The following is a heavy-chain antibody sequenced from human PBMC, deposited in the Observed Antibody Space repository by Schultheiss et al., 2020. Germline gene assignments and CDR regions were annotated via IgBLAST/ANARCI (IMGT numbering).Heavy chain of an antibody. J-gene: IGHJ4*02. V-gene: IGHV3-23*01. CDR2: ITGNGVDT. CDR1: GFTFSHYA. CDR3: ARGMTMPDPGWGY. D-gene: IGHD4/OR15-4a*01. Sequence: GGSLRLSCAASGFTFSHYAMSWARQAPGKGLEWVSGITGNGVDTHYADSVKGRFTVSRDNSKNTVHLQMNSLRAEDTAVYYCARGMTMPDPGWGYWGQGTLVTVSS.